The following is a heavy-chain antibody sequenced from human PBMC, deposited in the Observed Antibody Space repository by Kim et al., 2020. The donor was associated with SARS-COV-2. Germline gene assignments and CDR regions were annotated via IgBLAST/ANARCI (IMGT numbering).Heavy chain of an antibody. V-gene: IGHV1-69*04. CDR3: ARDREDSGSPLDY. J-gene: IGHJ4*02. Sequence: YAQKFQGRVTITADKSTSTAYMELSSLRSEDTAVYYCARDREDSGSPLDYWGQGTLVTVSS. D-gene: IGHD1-26*01.